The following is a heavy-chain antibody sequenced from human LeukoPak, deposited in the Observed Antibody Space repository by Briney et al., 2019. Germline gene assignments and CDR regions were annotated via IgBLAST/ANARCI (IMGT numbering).Heavy chain of an antibody. V-gene: IGHV4-34*01. J-gene: IGHJ4*02. CDR2: IIHSGST. Sequence: SETLSLTCAVHVGSSSGYYWTWIRQPPGKGLEWIGEIIHSGSTNYNPSLKSRVTISVDTSKNLFSLNLSSVTAADTGVYFCARGRSRAARQSYWGQGTQVTVSS. CDR3: ARGRSRAARQSY. D-gene: IGHD6-6*01. CDR1: VGSSSGYY.